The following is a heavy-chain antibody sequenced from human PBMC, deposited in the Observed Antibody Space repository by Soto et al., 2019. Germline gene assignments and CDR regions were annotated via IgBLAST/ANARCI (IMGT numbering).Heavy chain of an antibody. CDR3: AMASSGWYVLGRDY. Sequence: GGSLRLSCAASGFTFSSYSMNWVRQAPGKGLEWVSYISSSSSTIYYADSVKGRFTISRDNVKNSLYLQMNSLRDEDTAVYYCAMASSGWYVLGRDYWGQGTLVTVSS. J-gene: IGHJ4*02. V-gene: IGHV3-48*02. CDR2: ISSSSSTI. D-gene: IGHD6-19*01. CDR1: GFTFSSYS.